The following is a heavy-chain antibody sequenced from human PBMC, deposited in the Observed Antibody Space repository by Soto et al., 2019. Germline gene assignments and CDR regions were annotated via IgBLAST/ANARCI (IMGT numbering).Heavy chain of an antibody. D-gene: IGHD3-10*01. CDR3: ARDNAFGESDV. V-gene: IGHV1-18*01. J-gene: IGHJ6*02. CDR2: TSAYNGNT. CDR1: GYSFTSHG. Sequence: ASVKVSCKASGYSFTSHGISWVRQAPGQGLEWMGWTSAYNGNTNYAQKLQGRVTMTTDTSTSTAYMELRSLRSDDTAVYYCARDNAFGESDVWGQGTTVTVSS.